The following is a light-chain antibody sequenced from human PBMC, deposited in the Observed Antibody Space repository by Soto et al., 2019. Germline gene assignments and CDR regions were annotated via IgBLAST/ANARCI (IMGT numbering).Light chain of an antibody. CDR3: QQFKSFPRT. Sequence: AIQLTQSPSSLSASVGDRVTITCRASQAISSALGWYQQKPGKAPKLLIFDASSLASEVPSRFSGSESGTDFTLTISSLQPEDFATYYCQQFKSFPRTFGQGTKVEIK. V-gene: IGKV1-13*02. CDR2: DAS. CDR1: QAISSA. J-gene: IGKJ1*01.